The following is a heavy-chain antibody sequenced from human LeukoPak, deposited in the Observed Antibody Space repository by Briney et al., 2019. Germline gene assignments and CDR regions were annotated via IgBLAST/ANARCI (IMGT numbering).Heavy chain of an antibody. D-gene: IGHD6-25*01. V-gene: IGHV4-39*01. Sequence: PSETLSLTCTISGGPISSDSYYWSWIRQPPGKGLEWIGSIYYSGNTYYKSSLKSRVTISVDTSKNQFSLKLTSVTAADTAVYYCAHLSSSGWTWGFQHWGQGTLVTVSS. J-gene: IGHJ1*01. CDR3: AHLSSSGWTWGFQH. CDR2: IYYSGNT. CDR1: GGPISSDSYY.